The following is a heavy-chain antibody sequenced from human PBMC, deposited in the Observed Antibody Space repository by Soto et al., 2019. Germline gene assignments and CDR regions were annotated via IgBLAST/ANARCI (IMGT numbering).Heavy chain of an antibody. V-gene: IGHV4-59*01. CDR3: ARDLAAVPGAFDY. D-gene: IGHD6-13*01. J-gene: IGHJ4*02. CDR1: GGSISSYF. CDR2: VYYTGTT. Sequence: SETLSLTCTVSGGSISSYFYSWVRQPPGKGLEWIGSVYYTGTTDYNPSLKSRVTISVDTSKTQFSLNLRSVTAADTAVYYCARDLAAVPGAFDYWGRGTLVTVSS.